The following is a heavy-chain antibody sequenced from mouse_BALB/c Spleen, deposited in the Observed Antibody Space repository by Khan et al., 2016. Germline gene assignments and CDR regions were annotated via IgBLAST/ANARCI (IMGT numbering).Heavy chain of an antibody. D-gene: IGHD1-1*01. Sequence: VQLKESGAELVRSGASVKLSCTASVFNIKDYYMHWVKQRPEQGLEWIGWIDPENGDTEYAPKFQGKATMTADTSSNAAYLQFSSLTSEYSAVYYCNAIYYGSDVYFDYWGQGTTLTVSS. CDR3: NAIYYGSDVYFDY. CDR1: VFNIKDYY. CDR2: IDPENGDT. J-gene: IGHJ2*01. V-gene: IGHV14-4*02.